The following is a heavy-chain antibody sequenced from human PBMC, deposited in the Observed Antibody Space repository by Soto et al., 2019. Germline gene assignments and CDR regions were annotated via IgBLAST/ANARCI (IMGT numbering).Heavy chain of an antibody. Sequence: PVGSLRLSCTASLFTFSSYSMNWVLNYPVKGLEWVSYISSSSSTIYYADSVKGRFTISRDNAKNSLYLQMNSLRDEDTAVYYCARPEYSSSSYGMEVWGQGTTVTVSS. CDR1: LFTFSSYS. V-gene: IGHV3-48*02. J-gene: IGHJ6*02. CDR2: ISSSSSTI. CDR3: ARPEYSSSSYGMEV. D-gene: IGHD6-6*01.